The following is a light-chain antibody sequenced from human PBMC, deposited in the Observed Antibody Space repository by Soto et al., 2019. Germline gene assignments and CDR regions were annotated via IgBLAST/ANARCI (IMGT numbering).Light chain of an antibody. CDR1: QRITNS. J-gene: IGKJ1*01. Sequence: IQMTQSPSSLSASVGDRVTIPCRASQRITNSLNWYQQKPRRAPNLLIYKASSLESGVPSRFSGSGSGTEFTLTISSLQPDDFATYYCQHYTSYSEAFGQGTKVDIK. CDR3: QHYTSYSEA. V-gene: IGKV1-5*03. CDR2: KAS.